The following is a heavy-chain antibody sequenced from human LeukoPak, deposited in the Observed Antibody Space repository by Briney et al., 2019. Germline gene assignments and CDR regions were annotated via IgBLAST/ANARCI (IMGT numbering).Heavy chain of an antibody. J-gene: IGHJ3*02. CDR2: IYGDDDK. CDR3: AHQLSTNAFDI. D-gene: IGHD5-18*01. Sequence: SGPTLVKPPQTLTLTCTFSGFSFSTSGVGVGWIRQPPGKALEWLALIYGDDDKRYTPSLSSRLTITKDTSKNQVVLTMTNMDPVDTATYYCAHQLSTNAFDIWGQGTMVTVSS. CDR1: GFSFSTSGVG. V-gene: IGHV2-5*02.